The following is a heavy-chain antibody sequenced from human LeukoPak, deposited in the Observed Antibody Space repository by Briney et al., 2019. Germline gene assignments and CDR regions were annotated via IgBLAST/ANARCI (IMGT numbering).Heavy chain of an antibody. J-gene: IGHJ4*02. CDR1: GFTFDDYG. Sequence: SGGSLRLSCAASGFTFDDYGMSWVRQAPGKGLEWVSGINWNGGSTGYADSVKGRFTISRDNAKNSLYLQMNSLRAEDTALYYCARDKLSARRWGTAMVGYYFDYWGQGTLVTVSS. V-gene: IGHV3-20*04. D-gene: IGHD5-18*01. CDR3: ARDKLSARRWGTAMVGYYFDY. CDR2: INWNGGST.